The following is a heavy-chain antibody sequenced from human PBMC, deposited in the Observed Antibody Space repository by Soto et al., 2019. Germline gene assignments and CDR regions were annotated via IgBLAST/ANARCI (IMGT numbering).Heavy chain of an antibody. Sequence: GVGWIRQPPGKALEWLALIYWNDDKRYSPSLKSRLTITKDTSKNQVVLIMINMDPVDTATYYCAHSYGHFDYWGQGILVTVSS. CDR2: IYWNDDK. J-gene: IGHJ4*02. CDR1: G. CDR3: AHSYGHFDY. V-gene: IGHV2-5*01. D-gene: IGHD4-17*01.